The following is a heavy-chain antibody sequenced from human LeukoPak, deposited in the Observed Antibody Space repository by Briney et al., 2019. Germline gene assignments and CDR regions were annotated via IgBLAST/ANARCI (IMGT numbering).Heavy chain of an antibody. J-gene: IGHJ4*02. CDR3: ARAPVSSGWYYFDY. Sequence: SETLSLTCTVSRGSVSSGSYYWSWIRQPPGKGLEWIGYIYYSGSANYNPSLKSPVTISVDTSKNQFSLKLSSVTAADTAVYYCARAPVSSGWYYFDYWGQRTLVTVSS. CDR2: IYYSGSA. CDR1: RGSVSSGSYY. V-gene: IGHV4-61*01. D-gene: IGHD6-19*01.